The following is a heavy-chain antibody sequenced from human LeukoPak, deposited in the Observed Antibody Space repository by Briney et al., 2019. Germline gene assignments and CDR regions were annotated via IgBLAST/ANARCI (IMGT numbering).Heavy chain of an antibody. Sequence: SETLSLTCTVPGGSISSSDYYWGWIRQSPGKGLEWIGSIYYSGSTYYNPSLKSRVTISVDTSKNQFSLKLSSVTAADTAVYFCVSLVSGSYRLVPYYYYYMDVWGKGTTVTVSS. D-gene: IGHD1-26*01. V-gene: IGHV4-39*01. CDR3: VSLVSGSYRLVPYYYYYMDV. CDR2: IYYSGST. CDR1: GGSISSSDYY. J-gene: IGHJ6*03.